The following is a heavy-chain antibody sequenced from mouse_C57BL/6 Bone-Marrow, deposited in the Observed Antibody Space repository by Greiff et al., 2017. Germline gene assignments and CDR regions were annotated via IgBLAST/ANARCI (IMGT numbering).Heavy chain of an antibody. CDR2: IYSGDGST. CDR3: ARLEFDGSSGDWYFDV. CDR1: GYTFTSYD. V-gene: IGHV1-85*01. D-gene: IGHD1-1*01. J-gene: IGHJ1*03. Sequence: VQLQQSGPELVKPGASVKLSCKASGYTFTSYDINWVKQRPGQGLEWIGCIYSGDGSTKYIEKFKGKVTLTVDTSSSTAYMELHSLTSEESAVYFCARLEFDGSSGDWYFDVWGTGTTVTVSS.